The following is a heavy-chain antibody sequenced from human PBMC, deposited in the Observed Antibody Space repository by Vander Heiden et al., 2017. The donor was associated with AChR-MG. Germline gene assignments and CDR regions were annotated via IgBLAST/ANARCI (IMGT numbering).Heavy chain of an antibody. Sequence: VQLVESGGCVVQPRRSLGHSFAPSGLTFLSYGMHWFRQAPGKGLEWVAVISYDGSNKYYADSVKGRFTISRDNSKNTLYLQMNSLRAEDTAVYYCAKSSTSCPNDYWGQGTLVTVSS. CDR2: ISYDGSNK. J-gene: IGHJ4*02. CDR1: GLTFLSYG. D-gene: IGHD2-2*01. CDR3: AKSSTSCPNDY. V-gene: IGHV3-30*18.